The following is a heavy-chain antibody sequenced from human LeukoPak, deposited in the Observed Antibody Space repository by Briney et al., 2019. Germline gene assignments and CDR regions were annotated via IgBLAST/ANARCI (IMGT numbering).Heavy chain of an antibody. Sequence: ASVNVSCKASGYTFTSYDINWVRQATGQGLEWMGWMNPNSGNTGYAQKFQGRVTITRNNSISTAYMELSSLRSEDTAVYYCARYCGGDCYDGAFDIWGQGTMVTVSS. CDR3: ARYCGGDCYDGAFDI. CDR2: MNPNSGNT. J-gene: IGHJ3*02. V-gene: IGHV1-8*03. D-gene: IGHD2-21*01. CDR1: GYTFTSYD.